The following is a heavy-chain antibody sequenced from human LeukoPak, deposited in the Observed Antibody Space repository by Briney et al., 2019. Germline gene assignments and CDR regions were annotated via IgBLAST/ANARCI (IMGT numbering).Heavy chain of an antibody. CDR2: ISSNGGST. J-gene: IGHJ4*02. D-gene: IGHD3-10*01. Sequence: GGSLRPSCAASGFTFSSYAMHWVRQAPGKGLEYVSVISSNGGSTYYANSVKGRFTISRDNSKNTLYLQMGSLRAEDMAVYYCARGGLLWFGELSGYWGQGTLVTVSS. CDR1: GFTFSSYA. CDR3: ARGGLLWFGELSGY. V-gene: IGHV3-64*01.